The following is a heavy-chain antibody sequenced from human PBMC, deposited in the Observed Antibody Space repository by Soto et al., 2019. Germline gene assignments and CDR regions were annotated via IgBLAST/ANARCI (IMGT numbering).Heavy chain of an antibody. CDR1: GFTFSSYE. Sequence: EVQLVESGGGLVQPGGSLRLSCAASGFTFSSYEMNWVRQAPGKGLEWVSYISSSGSTIYYADSVKGRFTISREHAKNSLYSQMKSLGGEDTGVYYCARDLIAAAGVYWGQGTLVTVSS. J-gene: IGHJ4*02. CDR3: ARDLIAAAGVY. D-gene: IGHD6-13*01. V-gene: IGHV3-48*03. CDR2: ISSSGSTI.